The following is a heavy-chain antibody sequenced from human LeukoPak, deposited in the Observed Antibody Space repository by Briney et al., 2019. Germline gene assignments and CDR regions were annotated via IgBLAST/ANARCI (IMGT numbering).Heavy chain of an antibody. CDR3: ARPWYYYDSSGYPEAPYFDY. CDR2: IYYSGST. J-gene: IGHJ4*02. Sequence: SETLSLTCTVSGGSISSSSYYWGWIRQPPGKGLEWIGSIYYSGSTYYNPSLKSRVTISVDTSKNQFSLKLSSVTAADTAVYYCARPWYYYDSSGYPEAPYFDYWGQGALVTVSS. V-gene: IGHV4-39*01. D-gene: IGHD3-22*01. CDR1: GGSISSSSYY.